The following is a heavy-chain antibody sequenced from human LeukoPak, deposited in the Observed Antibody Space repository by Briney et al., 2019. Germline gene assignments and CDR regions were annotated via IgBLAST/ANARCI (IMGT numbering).Heavy chain of an antibody. CDR2: NSAYNGNT. CDR3: ARARTDGGLPYYFDY. Sequence: ASVKVSCKASGYTFTSYGISWVRQAPGQGLEWMGWNSAYNGNTNYAQKFQGRVTMTTDTSTSTAYMELRSLRSDDTAVYYCARARTDGGLPYYFDYWGQGTLVTVSS. J-gene: IGHJ4*02. D-gene: IGHD4-23*01. CDR1: GYTFTSYG. V-gene: IGHV1-18*01.